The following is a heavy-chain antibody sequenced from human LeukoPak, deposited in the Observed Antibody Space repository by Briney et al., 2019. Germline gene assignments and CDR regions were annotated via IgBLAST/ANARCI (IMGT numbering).Heavy chain of an antibody. J-gene: IGHJ4*02. D-gene: IGHD5-18*01. V-gene: IGHV3-33*01. CDR1: GVTFSSYG. CDR2: IWYDGSNK. Sequence: PGRSLRLSCAASGVTFSSYGMHWVRRAPGKGLEWVAVIWYDGSNKYYADSVKGRFTIPRDNSKNTLYLQMNSLRAEDTAVYYCARGYSYGIFDYWGQGTLVTVSS. CDR3: ARGYSYGIFDY.